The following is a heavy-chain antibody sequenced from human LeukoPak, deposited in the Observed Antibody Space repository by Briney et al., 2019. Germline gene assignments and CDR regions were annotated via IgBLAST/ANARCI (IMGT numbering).Heavy chain of an antibody. J-gene: IGHJ6*03. CDR3: ARAPPEALAAASNYYYYYYMDV. CDR2: ISSSGSTI. Sequence: GGSLRLSCAASGFTFSDYYMSWIRQAPGKGLEWVSYISSSGSTIYYADSVKGRFTISRDNAKNSLYLQMNSLRAEDTAVYYCARAPPEALAAASNYYYYYYMDVWGKGTTVTISS. V-gene: IGHV3-11*01. D-gene: IGHD6-25*01. CDR1: GFTFSDYY.